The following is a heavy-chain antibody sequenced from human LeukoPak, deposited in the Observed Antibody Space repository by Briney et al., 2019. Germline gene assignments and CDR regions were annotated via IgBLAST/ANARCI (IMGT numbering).Heavy chain of an antibody. CDR1: GFSINTYT. V-gene: IGHV3-23*01. CDR2: ISDYWGIT. Sequence: GQSLRLSCDASGFSINTYTMYWVRQAPGKGLEWVASISDYWGITNYADSVKGRFFISRDNSKNTLYLQMNSLRADDTAVYYCAKDISETVGATDYWGQGTLVTVSS. J-gene: IGHJ4*02. D-gene: IGHD1-26*01. CDR3: AKDISETVGATDY.